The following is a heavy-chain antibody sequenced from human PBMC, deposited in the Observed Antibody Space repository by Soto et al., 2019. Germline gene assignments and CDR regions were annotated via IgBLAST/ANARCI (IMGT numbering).Heavy chain of an antibody. CDR3: ARDNGTTVTTDWYFDL. CDR1: GGSISSGGYY. V-gene: IGHV4-31*03. Sequence: QVQLQESGPGLVKPSQTLSLTCTVSGGSISSGGYYWSWVRQHPGKGLEWIGYIYYSGSTYYNPSLKSRVTISVDTSKNQFSLKLSSVTAADTAVYYCARDNGTTVTTDWYFDLWGRGTLVTVSS. D-gene: IGHD4-17*01. CDR2: IYYSGST. J-gene: IGHJ2*01.